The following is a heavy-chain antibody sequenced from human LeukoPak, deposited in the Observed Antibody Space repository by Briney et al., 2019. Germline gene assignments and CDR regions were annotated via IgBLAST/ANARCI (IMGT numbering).Heavy chain of an antibody. CDR3: TRGSIAYYYMDV. D-gene: IGHD3-22*01. CDR2: IYYSGST. CDR1: GGSISSYY. Sequence: SETLSLTCTVSGGSISSYYWSWIRQPPGKGLEWIGNIYYSGSTNYNPSLKSRVTISVDTSKNQFSLKLSSVTAADTAVCYCTRGSIAYYYMDVWGKGTTVTISS. J-gene: IGHJ6*03. V-gene: IGHV4-59*01.